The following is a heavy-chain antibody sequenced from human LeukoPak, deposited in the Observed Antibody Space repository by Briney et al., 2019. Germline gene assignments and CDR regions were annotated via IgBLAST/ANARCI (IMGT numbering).Heavy chain of an antibody. D-gene: IGHD3-22*01. CDR3: AREYYYDSSGRRYYYYGMDV. CDR2: ISAYNGNT. J-gene: IGHJ6*02. V-gene: IGHV1-18*01. Sequence: ASVEVSCKASGYSFTSYAMNWVRQAPGQGLEWIGWISAYNGNTKYAQKLQGRVTMTTDTSTSTAYMELRSLRSDDTAVFYCAREYYYDSSGRRYYYYGMDVWGQGTTVTVSS. CDR1: GYSFTSYA.